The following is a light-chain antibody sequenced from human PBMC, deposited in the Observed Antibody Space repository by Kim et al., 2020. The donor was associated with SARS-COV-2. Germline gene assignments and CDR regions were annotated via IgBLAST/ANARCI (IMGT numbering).Light chain of an antibody. Sequence: EIVLTQSPATLSLSPGDRATLSCRASQSISSYLAWYQQKPGQAPRLLISDASNRAAGIPARFSGSGSGADFTLTISSLEPEDFAVYYCQQRSSWSPMYTFGQGTKLEI. CDR3: QQRSSWSPMYT. J-gene: IGKJ2*01. V-gene: IGKV3-11*01. CDR2: DAS. CDR1: QSISSY.